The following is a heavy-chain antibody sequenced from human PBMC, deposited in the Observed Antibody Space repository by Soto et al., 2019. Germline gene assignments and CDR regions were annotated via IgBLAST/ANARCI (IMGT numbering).Heavy chain of an antibody. CDR3: ARDIVVVVAATPVWWFDP. J-gene: IGHJ5*02. CDR2: IKQDGSEK. CDR1: GFTFSSYW. V-gene: IGHV3-7*05. D-gene: IGHD2-15*01. Sequence: EVQLVESGGGLVQPGGSLRLSCAASGFTFSSYWMSWVRQAPGKGLEWVANIKQDGSEKYYVDSVKGRFTISRDNAKNSLYLQMNSLRAEDTAVYYCARDIVVVVAATPVWWFDPWGQRTLVTVSS.